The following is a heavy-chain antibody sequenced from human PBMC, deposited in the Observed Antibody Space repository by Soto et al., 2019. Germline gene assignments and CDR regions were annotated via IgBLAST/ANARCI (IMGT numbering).Heavy chain of an antibody. CDR2: IYWDDDK. D-gene: IGHD3-3*01. CDR3: AHRVLRTVFGLVTTTAIYFDF. CDR1: GFSLTTSGVG. Sequence: QITLNESGPTVVRPTETLTLTCRFSGFSLTTSGVGVGWIRQSPGKAPEWLALIYWDDDKRYSASLKSRLTNTKDTSKNQVVLTVSDLDPKDTATYYCAHRVLRTVFGLVTTTAIYFDFWGQGTPVAVSS. V-gene: IGHV2-5*02. J-gene: IGHJ4*02.